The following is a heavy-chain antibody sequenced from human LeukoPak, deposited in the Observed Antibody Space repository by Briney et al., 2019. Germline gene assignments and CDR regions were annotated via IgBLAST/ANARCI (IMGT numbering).Heavy chain of an antibody. D-gene: IGHD3-10*01. J-gene: IGHJ4*02. Sequence: ASVKVSCKASGYTSSSTAIHWVRQATGQGLEWMGSLTFDTDDSVTTQKFQGRLTFSRDTSTNTDYMELSSLRSDDTAVYYCARDLWFGESSPLYFDYWGQGTLVTVSS. V-gene: IGHV1-8*01. CDR1: GYTSSSTA. CDR3: ARDLWFGESSPLYFDY. CDR2: LTFDTDDS.